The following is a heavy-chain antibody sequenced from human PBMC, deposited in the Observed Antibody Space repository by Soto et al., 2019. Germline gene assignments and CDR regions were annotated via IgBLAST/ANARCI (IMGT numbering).Heavy chain of an antibody. CDR1: GGSISGYH. D-gene: IGHD4-17*01. V-gene: IGHV4-59*08. CDR3: ARQESDYNILDY. CDR2: IYYSGTT. J-gene: IGHJ4*02. Sequence: SETLSLTCTVSGGSISGYHWSWIRQPPGKGLEWIGCIYYSGTTNYNPSLKSRVTISVDTSKNQFSLKLSPVTAADTAVYYCARQESDYNILDYWGQGALVTVS.